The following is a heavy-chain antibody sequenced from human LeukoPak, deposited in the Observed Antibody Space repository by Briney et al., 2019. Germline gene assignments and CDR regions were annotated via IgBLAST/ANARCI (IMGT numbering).Heavy chain of an antibody. Sequence: GGSLRLSCAASGFTFSSYAMSWVRQAPGKGLEGGSAISGRGGSTYYADSVKGRFTISRDNSKNTLYLQMNSLRAEDTAVYYCAKAVRGPDILTGYYTGGYFDYWGQGTLVTVSS. CDR2: ISGRGGST. J-gene: IGHJ4*02. CDR1: GFTFSSYA. V-gene: IGHV3-23*01. CDR3: AKAVRGPDILTGYYTGGYFDY. D-gene: IGHD3-9*01.